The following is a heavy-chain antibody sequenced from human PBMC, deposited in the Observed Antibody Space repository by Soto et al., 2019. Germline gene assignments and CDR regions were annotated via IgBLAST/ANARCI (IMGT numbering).Heavy chain of an antibody. V-gene: IGHV4-59*01. J-gene: IGHJ5*02. CDR2: IYYSGST. Sequence: SETLSLTCTVSGGSISSYYWSWIRQPPGKGLEWIGYIYYSGSTNYNPSLKSRVTISVDTSKNQFSLKLSSVTAADTAVYYCARQTLEGYWFDPWGQGTLVTVSS. CDR1: GGSISSYY. D-gene: IGHD1-1*01. CDR3: ARQTLEGYWFDP.